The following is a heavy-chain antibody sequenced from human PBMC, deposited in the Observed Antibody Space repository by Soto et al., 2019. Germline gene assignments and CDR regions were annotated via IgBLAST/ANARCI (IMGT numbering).Heavy chain of an antibody. D-gene: IGHD3-22*01. CDR2: ISAHTGSS. CDR1: GYTFTSSG. V-gene: IGHV1-18*01. Sequence: QVQLVQSGAEVTKPGASVKVSCKASGYTFTSSGMSWVRQAPGQGLEWMGWISAHTGSSEYAQRFQGRVTMTTYRSTSTAYMKLRSLRSDDTAVYYCARAFFYQGSDSRGYSFDAFDFWGPGTLVTVSS. CDR3: ARAFFYQGSDSRGYSFDAFDF. J-gene: IGHJ3*01.